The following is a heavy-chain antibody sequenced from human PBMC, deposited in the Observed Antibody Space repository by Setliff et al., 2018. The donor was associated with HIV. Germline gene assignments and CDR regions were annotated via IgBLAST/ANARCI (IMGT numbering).Heavy chain of an antibody. CDR3: ATSPAGEILGSRPFYFDY. CDR1: GASFSGYF. D-gene: IGHD3-10*01. CDR2: IYYSGST. V-gene: IGHV4-59*06. J-gene: IGHJ4*02. Sequence: SETLSLTCTLYGASFSGYFWSWIRQHPGKGLEWIGYIYYSGSTYYSPSLKSRVTISEDTSKNQFSLKMRSVTAADTAVYYCATSPAGEILGSRPFYFDYWGQGTLVTVSS.